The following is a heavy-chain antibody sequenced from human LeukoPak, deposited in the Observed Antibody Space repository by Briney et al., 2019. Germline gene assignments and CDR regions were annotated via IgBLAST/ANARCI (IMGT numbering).Heavy chain of an antibody. Sequence: SETLSLTCTVSGGSISNNNYYWGWIRQPPGKGLEWIGSLYYSGSTYYNPSLKSRVTILVDTSKNQFSLKLSSVTAADTAVYYCARVPGGGYRFGYMSTPDPFDYWGQGTLVTVSS. CDR3: ARVPGGGYRFGYMSTPDPFDY. CDR1: GGSISNNNYY. J-gene: IGHJ4*02. CDR2: LYYSGST. D-gene: IGHD5-18*01. V-gene: IGHV4-39*07.